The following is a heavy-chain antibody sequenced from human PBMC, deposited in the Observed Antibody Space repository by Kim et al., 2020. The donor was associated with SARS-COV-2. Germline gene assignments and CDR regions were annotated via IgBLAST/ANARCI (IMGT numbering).Heavy chain of an antibody. CDR2: IYPDDSDT. Sequence: GESLKISCKVSGYIFTNYWIAWVRQMPGKGLEWMGIIYPDDSDTRYSPSFEGQVTISVDKSISTTYLQWSSLKASDTAILYCARSSKTYSHYYFDYWGQGTRVTVSS. CDR1: GYIFTNYW. V-gene: IGHV5-51*01. CDR3: ARSSKTYSHYYFDY. J-gene: IGHJ4*02. D-gene: IGHD2-21*01.